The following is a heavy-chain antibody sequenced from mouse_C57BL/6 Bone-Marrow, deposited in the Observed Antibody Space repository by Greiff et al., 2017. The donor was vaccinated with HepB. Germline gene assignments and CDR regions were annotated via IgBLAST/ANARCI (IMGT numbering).Heavy chain of an antibody. V-gene: IGHV1-62-2*01. CDR1: GYTFTEYT. Sequence: QVQLQQSGAELVKPGASVKLSCKASGYTFTEYTIHWVKQRSGQGLEWIGWFYPGSGSIKYNEKFKDKATLTADKSSSTVYMELSRLTSEDSAVYFCARHEDHYYGSGAWYFDVWGTGTTVTVSS. CDR2: FYPGSGSI. D-gene: IGHD1-1*01. CDR3: ARHEDHYYGSGAWYFDV. J-gene: IGHJ1*03.